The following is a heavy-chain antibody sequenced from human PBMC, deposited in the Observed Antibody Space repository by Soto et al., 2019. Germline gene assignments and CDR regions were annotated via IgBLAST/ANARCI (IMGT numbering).Heavy chain of an antibody. J-gene: IGHJ6*02. CDR2: IYYSGST. CDR3: ARVAAAGLYYYYYYGMDV. D-gene: IGHD6-13*01. V-gene: IGHV4-59*01. Sequence: SETLSLTCTVSGGSISSYYWSWIRQPPGKGLEWIGYIYYSGSTNYNPSLKSRVTISVDTSKNQFSLKLSSVTAADTAVYYCARVAAAGLYYYYYYGMDVWGQGTTVTVSS. CDR1: GGSISSYY.